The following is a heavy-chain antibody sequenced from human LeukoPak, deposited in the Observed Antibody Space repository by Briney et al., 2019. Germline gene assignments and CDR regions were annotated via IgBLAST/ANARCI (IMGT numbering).Heavy chain of an antibody. Sequence: ASVKVSCKASGYTFTTYAMHWVRQAPGQRLEWMGWINAGYGNTKYSQKFQGRVTMTRDTSTSTVYMELSSLRSEDTAVYYCARVAIVSYSSSWYFDYWGQGTLVTVSS. V-gene: IGHV1-3*01. J-gene: IGHJ4*02. CDR3: ARVAIVSYSSSWYFDY. CDR1: GYTFTTYA. CDR2: INAGYGNT. D-gene: IGHD6-13*01.